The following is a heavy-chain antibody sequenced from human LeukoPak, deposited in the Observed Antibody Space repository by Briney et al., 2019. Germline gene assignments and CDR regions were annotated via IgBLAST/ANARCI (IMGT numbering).Heavy chain of an antibody. Sequence: PGGSLRLSCAASGFTFSSYWMNWVRQPPGKGLEWVANIKQDGSEKYYVDSVKGRFTISRGNAKKSLYLQMNSLRAEDTGVYYCARDPSRGYTYGYGDYWGQGILVTVSS. D-gene: IGHD5-18*01. CDR2: IKQDGSEK. CDR3: ARDPSRGYTYGYGDY. V-gene: IGHV3-7*01. CDR1: GFTFSSYW. J-gene: IGHJ4*02.